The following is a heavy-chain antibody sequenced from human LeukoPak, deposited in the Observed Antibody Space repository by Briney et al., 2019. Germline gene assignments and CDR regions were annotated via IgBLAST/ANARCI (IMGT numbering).Heavy chain of an antibody. J-gene: IGHJ4*02. CDR2: ISSSGSTR. CDR1: GFTFNTYA. CDR3: AREAYNSGDRYFDY. Sequence: GGSLRLSCAASGFTFNTYAMHWVRQAPGKGLEWVSYISSSGSTRYYADSVKGRFTISGDNAKNSLYLQMNSLRAEDTAVYYCAREAYNSGDRYFDYWGQGTLVTVSS. V-gene: IGHV3-48*04. D-gene: IGHD1-1*01.